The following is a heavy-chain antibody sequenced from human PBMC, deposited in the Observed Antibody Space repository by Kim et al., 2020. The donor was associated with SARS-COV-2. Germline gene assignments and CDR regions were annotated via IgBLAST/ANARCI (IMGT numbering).Heavy chain of an antibody. CDR1: GFTFSSYG. CDR3: ARGLGEPYFDY. CDR2: IWYDGSNK. J-gene: IGHJ4*02. D-gene: IGHD3-10*01. Sequence: GGSLRLSCAASGFTFSSYGMHWVRQAPGKGLEWVAVIWYDGSNKYYADSVKGRFTISRDNSKNTLYLQMNSLRAEDTAVYYCARGLGEPYFDYWGQGTLVTVSS. V-gene: IGHV3-33*01.